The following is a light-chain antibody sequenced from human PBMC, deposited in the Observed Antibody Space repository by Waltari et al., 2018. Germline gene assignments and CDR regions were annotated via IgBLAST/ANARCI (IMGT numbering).Light chain of an antibody. V-gene: IGKV1-33*01. J-gene: IGKJ4*01. CDR3: QQYYDLPLT. CDR1: QDIRNF. Sequence: DIQMTQSPPSLSASVGAIVSITCQASQDIRNFLNWFQLKPGNSPKVLIYDASNLETGVPSRFSGRKSGTEFTLTISGLQPEDFATYFCQQYYDLPLTFGGGTKVEI. CDR2: DAS.